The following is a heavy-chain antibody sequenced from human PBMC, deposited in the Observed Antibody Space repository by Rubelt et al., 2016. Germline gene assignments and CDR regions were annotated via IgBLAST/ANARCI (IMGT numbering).Heavy chain of an antibody. V-gene: IGHV5-51*01. CDR1: GYSFTSYW. CDR2: IYPGDSDT. CDR3: ARHGELLWFGESSDDY. D-gene: IGHD3-10*01. Sequence: GESLKISCKGSGYSFTSYWIGWVRQMPGKGLEWMGIIYPGDSDTKYSPSFQGQVTISADKSISTAYLQWSSLKASDTAMSYCARHGELLWFGESSDDYWGQGTLVTVSS. J-gene: IGHJ4*02.